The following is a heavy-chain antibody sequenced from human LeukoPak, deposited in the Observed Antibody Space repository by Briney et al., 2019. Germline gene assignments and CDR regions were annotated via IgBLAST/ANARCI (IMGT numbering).Heavy chain of an antibody. V-gene: IGHV5-51*01. CDR2: IYPGDSDT. Sequence: GESLKISCKGSGYSFTSYWIGWVRQMPGKGLDWMGIIYPGDSDTRYSPSFQGQVTISADKSISTAYLQWSSLKASDTAMYYCARLDNFWSGYWYYFDYWGQGTLVTVSS. J-gene: IGHJ4*02. CDR1: GYSFTSYW. D-gene: IGHD3-3*01. CDR3: ARLDNFWSGYWYYFDY.